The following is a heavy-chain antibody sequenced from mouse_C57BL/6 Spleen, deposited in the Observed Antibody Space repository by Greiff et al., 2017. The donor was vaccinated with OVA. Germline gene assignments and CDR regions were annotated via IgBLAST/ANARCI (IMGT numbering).Heavy chain of an antibody. CDR1: GYTFTSYW. V-gene: IGHV1-64*01. CDR2: IHPNSGST. Sequence: VKLKQPGAELVKPGASVKLSCKASGYTFTSYWMHWVKQRPGQGLEWIGMIHPNSGSTNYNEKFKSKATLTVDKSSSTAYMQLSSLTSEDSAVYYCARGWSLTAYWGQGTLVTVSA. D-gene: IGHD2-3*01. CDR3: ARGWSLTAY. J-gene: IGHJ3*01.